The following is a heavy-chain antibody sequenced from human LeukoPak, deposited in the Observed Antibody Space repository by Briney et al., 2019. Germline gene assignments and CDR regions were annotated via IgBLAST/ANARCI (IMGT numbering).Heavy chain of an antibody. Sequence: EASVKVSCKASGYTFTSYGISWVRQAPGQGLEWMGWISAYNGNTNYAQKLQGRVTMTTDTSTSTAYMELRSLRSDDTAVYYCARDYETTVTTHFDYWAREPWSPSPQ. CDR3: ARDYETTVTTHFDY. CDR2: ISAYNGNT. J-gene: IGHJ4*02. CDR1: GYTFTSYG. V-gene: IGHV1-18*01. D-gene: IGHD4-17*01.